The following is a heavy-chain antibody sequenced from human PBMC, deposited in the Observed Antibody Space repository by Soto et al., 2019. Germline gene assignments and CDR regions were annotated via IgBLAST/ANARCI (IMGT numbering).Heavy chain of an antibody. D-gene: IGHD3-9*01. CDR2: IYYSGST. CDR3: ARSYILTGLYFDY. CDR1: GGSISSYY. J-gene: IGHJ4*02. Sequence: SETLSLTCTVSGGSISSYYWSWIRQPPGKGLEWIGYIYYSGSTNYNPSLKSRVTISVDTSKNQFSLKLSSVTAADTAVYYCARSYILTGLYFDYWGQGTLVTVSS. V-gene: IGHV4-59*08.